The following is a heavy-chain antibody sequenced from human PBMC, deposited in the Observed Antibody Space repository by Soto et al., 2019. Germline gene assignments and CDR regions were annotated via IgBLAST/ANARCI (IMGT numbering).Heavy chain of an antibody. V-gene: IGHV1-69*01. D-gene: IGHD2-8*01. Sequence: QVQLVESGAEVKKPGSSVKVFCKASGLTFSNYTISWVRQAPGKGLVWMGGIIPVFGTTDYEQTLQGRVTITADGSTSTPYMSLSTLRPAETHQYYYGSASSYELVRTPNGDLYYYG. CDR2: IIPVFGTT. CDR3: GSASSYELVRTPNGDLYYYG. CDR1: GLTFSNYT. J-gene: IGHJ6*01.